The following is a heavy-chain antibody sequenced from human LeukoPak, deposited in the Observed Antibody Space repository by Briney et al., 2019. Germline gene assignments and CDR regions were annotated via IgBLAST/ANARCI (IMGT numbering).Heavy chain of an antibody. CDR3: ARGLRVPAAHYYGMDV. CDR1: GGSFSGYY. V-gene: IGHV4-34*01. CDR2: INHSGST. J-gene: IGHJ6*02. D-gene: IGHD2-2*01. Sequence: PSETLSLTCAVYGGSFSGYYWSWIRQPPGKGLEWIGEINHSGSTNYNPSLKSRVTISVDTSKNQFSLKLSSVTAADTAVYYCARGLRVPAAHYYGMDVWGQGTTVTVSS.